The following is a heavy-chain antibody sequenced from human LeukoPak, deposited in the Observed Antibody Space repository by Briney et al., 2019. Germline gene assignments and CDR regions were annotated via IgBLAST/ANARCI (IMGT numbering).Heavy chain of an antibody. CDR3: ARGEVGYDFWSGYPQYYYMDV. V-gene: IGHV1-18*01. CDR1: GYTFTSYG. CDR2: ISGYNGNT. Sequence: ASVKVSCKASGYTFTSYGISWVRQAPGQGLEWMGWISGYNGNTNYAQKLQGRVTMTTDTSTSTAYMELRSLRSDDTAVYYCARGEVGYDFWSGYPQYYYMDVWGKGTTVTVSS. J-gene: IGHJ6*03. D-gene: IGHD3-3*01.